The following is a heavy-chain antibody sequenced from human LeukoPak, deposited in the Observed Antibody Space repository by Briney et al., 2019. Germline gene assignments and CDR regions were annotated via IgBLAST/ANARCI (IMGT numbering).Heavy chain of an antibody. CDR1: GGSISSYY. D-gene: IGHD3-22*01. Sequence: SETLSLTCTVSGGSISSYYWSWIRQPPGKGLEWIGYIYYSGSTNYNPSLKSRVTISVDTSKNQFSLKLSSVTAADTAVYYCARVPHHYYDSSGYLAPDYWGQGTLVTVSS. CDR3: ARVPHHYYDSSGYLAPDY. V-gene: IGHV4-59*01. J-gene: IGHJ4*02. CDR2: IYYSGST.